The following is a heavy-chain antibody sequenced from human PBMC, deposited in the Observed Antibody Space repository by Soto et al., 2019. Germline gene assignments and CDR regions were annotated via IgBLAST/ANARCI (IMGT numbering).Heavy chain of an antibody. CDR1: GCTFSSYA. V-gene: IGHV1-69*13. Sequence: VASVKVSCKACGCTFSSYAISWVRQAPGQGLEWMGGIIPIFGTANYAQKFQGRVTITADESTSTAYMELSSLRSEDTAVYYCARVARGYSYGYRFEYWGQATLVTVSS. CDR3: ARVARGYSYGYRFEY. CDR2: IIPIFGTA. J-gene: IGHJ4*02. D-gene: IGHD5-18*01.